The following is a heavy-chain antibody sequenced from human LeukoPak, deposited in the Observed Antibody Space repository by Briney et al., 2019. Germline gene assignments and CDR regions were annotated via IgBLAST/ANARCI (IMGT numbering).Heavy chain of an antibody. CDR3: ARTSGSWYYYYYYMDV. CDR1: GFTFSDYY. V-gene: IGHV3-11*04. CDR2: ISSSGSTI. D-gene: IGHD6-13*01. Sequence: GGSLRLSCAASGFTFSDYYMSWIRQAPGKGLEWVSYISSSGSTIYYADSVKGRFTISRDNAKNSLYLQMNSLRAEDTAVYYCARTSGSWYYYYYYMDVWGKGTTVTVSS. J-gene: IGHJ6*03.